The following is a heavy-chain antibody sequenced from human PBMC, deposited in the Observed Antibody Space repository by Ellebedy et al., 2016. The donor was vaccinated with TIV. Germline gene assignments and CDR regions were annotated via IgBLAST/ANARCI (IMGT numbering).Heavy chain of an antibody. Sequence: PGGSLRLSCAASGFTFSGYYMSRFRQAPGKGPEWVSYISYSGDVIYYADSVKGRFTTSRDNAGNSVYLQMNSLRAEDTAVYYCARLGVIAAAGASDSWGQGTLVIVSS. CDR1: GFTFSGYY. CDR3: ARLGVIAAAGASDS. V-gene: IGHV3-11*01. D-gene: IGHD6-13*01. J-gene: IGHJ4*02. CDR2: ISYSGDVI.